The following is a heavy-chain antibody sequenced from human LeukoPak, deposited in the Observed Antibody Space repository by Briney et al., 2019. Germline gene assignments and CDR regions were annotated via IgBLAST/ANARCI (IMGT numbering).Heavy chain of an antibody. CDR3: ARESSRAHDY. CDR2: ISGSGSST. D-gene: IGHD6-6*01. J-gene: IGHJ4*02. CDR1: GFTFSSYA. V-gene: IGHV3-23*01. Sequence: PGGSLRLSCAASGFTFSSYAMSWVRQAPGKGLEWLSSISGSGSSTYYADSVKGRFTISRDNSKSTLYLQMNSLRAEDTAVYYCARESSRAHDYWGQGTLVTVSS.